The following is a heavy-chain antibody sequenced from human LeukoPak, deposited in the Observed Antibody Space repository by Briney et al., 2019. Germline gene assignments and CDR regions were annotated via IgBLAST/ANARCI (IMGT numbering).Heavy chain of an antibody. CDR3: ARYRYCSSTSCLNWFDP. V-gene: IGHV1-69*04. J-gene: IGHJ5*02. Sequence: SVKVSCKASGGTFSSYAISWVRQAPGQGLEWMGRIIPILGIANYAQKFQGRVTITADKSTSTAHMELSSLRSEDTAVYYCARYRYCSSTSCLNWFDPWGQGTLVTVSS. D-gene: IGHD2-2*01. CDR2: IIPILGIA. CDR1: GGTFSSYA.